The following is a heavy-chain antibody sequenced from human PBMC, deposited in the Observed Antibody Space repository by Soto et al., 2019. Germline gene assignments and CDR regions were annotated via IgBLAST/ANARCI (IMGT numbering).Heavy chain of an antibody. V-gene: IGHV3-48*01. CDR2: ISSSSSTI. CDR3: ARGPYYYDSSGPWGYFDL. CDR1: GFTFSSYS. Sequence: PGGSLRLSCAASGFTFSSYSMNWVRQAPGKGLEWVSYISSSSSTIYYADSVKGRFTISRDNAKNSLYLQMNSLRAEDTAVYYCARGPYYYDSSGPWGYFDLCGRGTLVTVSS. J-gene: IGHJ2*01. D-gene: IGHD3-22*01.